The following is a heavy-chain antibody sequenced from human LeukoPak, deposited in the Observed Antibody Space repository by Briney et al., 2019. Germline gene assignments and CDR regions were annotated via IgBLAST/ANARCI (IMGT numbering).Heavy chain of an antibody. D-gene: IGHD4-17*01. J-gene: IGHJ4*02. V-gene: IGHV1-2*02. CDR1: GYTFTGYY. CDR3: ALPRDYGDYGLDY. CDR2: INPNSGGT. Sequence: ASVKVSCKASGYTFTGYYMHWVRQAPGQGLEWMGWINPNSGGTNYAQKFQGRVTMTRDTSISTAYMELSRLRSEDTAVYYCALPRDYGDYGLDYWGQGTLVTVSS.